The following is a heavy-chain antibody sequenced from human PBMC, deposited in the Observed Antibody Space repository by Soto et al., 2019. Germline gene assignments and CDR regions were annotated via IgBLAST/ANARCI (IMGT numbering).Heavy chain of an antibody. D-gene: IGHD1-20*01. CDR1: GFTFSSYE. J-gene: IGHJ6*02. Sequence: EVQLVESGGGLVQPGGSLRLSCAASGFTFSSYEMNWVRQAPGKGLEWVSYISGSGSTIYYADSVKGRFTISRDNAKNSLYLQMNSLRAEDTAVYYCARGTYKAYYGMDVWGQGTTVTVSS. CDR2: ISGSGSTI. V-gene: IGHV3-48*03. CDR3: ARGTYKAYYGMDV.